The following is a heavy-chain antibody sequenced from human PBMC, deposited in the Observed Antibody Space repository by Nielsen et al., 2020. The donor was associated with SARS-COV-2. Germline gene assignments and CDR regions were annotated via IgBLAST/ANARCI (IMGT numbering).Heavy chain of an antibody. CDR1: GFTFDNCA. Sequence: SLKISCAASGFTFDNCAMHWVRQAPGKGLEWVSGISWNSGNTGYADSVKGRFTISRDNAKNSLYLQMNSLRAEDTAVYYCARDFGYKYGYYYYYYMDVWGKGTTVTVSS. D-gene: IGHD5-18*01. CDR2: ISWNSGNT. CDR3: ARDFGYKYGYYYYYYMDV. J-gene: IGHJ6*03. V-gene: IGHV3-9*01.